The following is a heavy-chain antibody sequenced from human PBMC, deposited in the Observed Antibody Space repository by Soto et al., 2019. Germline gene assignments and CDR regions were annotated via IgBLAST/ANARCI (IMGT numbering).Heavy chain of an antibody. CDR1: GFTFSSYE. V-gene: IGHV3-48*03. CDR3: ARRFAYFDY. D-gene: IGHD3-10*01. Sequence: HPGGSLRLSCAASGFTFSSYEMNWVRQAPGKGLEWVSYISSSGSTIYYADSVKGRFTISRDNAKNSLYLQMNSLRAEDTAVYYCARRFAYFDYWGQGTLVTVSS. CDR2: ISSSGSTI. J-gene: IGHJ4*02.